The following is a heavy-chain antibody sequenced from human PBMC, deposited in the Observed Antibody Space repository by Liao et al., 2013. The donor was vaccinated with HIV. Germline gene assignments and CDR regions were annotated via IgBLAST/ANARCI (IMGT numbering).Heavy chain of an antibody. CDR2: IYHSGTT. V-gene: IGHV4-39*07. CDR1: GDSITRSSSYY. J-gene: IGHJ5*02. D-gene: IGHD3-3*01. CDR3: ARGIDFWSGYYTGRGWFDP. Sequence: QVQLQESGPGLVKPSETLSLICTVSGDSITRSSSYYWGWIRQPPEGLEWIGNIYHSGTTFSNPSLKSRLTMSVDTSKNQFSLRLKSVTAADTAVYYCARGIDFWSGYYTGRGWFDPWGQGTPVTVSS.